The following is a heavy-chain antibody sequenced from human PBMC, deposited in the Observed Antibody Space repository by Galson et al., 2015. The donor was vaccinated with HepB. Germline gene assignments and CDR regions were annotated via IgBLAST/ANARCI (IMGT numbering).Heavy chain of an antibody. CDR1: GFTFSSYA. V-gene: IGHV3-30*04. J-gene: IGHJ5*02. Sequence: SLRLSCAASGFTFSSYAMHWVRQAPGKGLEWVAVISYDGSNKYYADSVKGRFTISRDNSKNTLYLQMNGLRAEDTAVYYCARVGIVGATVGWFDPWGQGTLVTVSS. D-gene: IGHD1-26*01. CDR3: ARVGIVGATVGWFDP. CDR2: ISYDGSNK.